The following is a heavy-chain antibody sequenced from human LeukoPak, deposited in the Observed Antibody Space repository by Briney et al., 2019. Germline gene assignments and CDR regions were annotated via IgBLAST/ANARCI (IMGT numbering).Heavy chain of an antibody. V-gene: IGHV3-23*01. J-gene: IGHJ4*02. CDR3: AVQRGGDGYNTFDY. Sequence: GGSLRLSCAASGFTFSSYAMSWVRQAPGKGLEWVSGLSGSGDDTDYADSVKGRFTISRDNSKNTVYLQMNSLRAEDTAVYYCAVQRGGDGYNTFDYWGQGTPVTASS. CDR1: GFTFSSYA. D-gene: IGHD5-24*01. CDR2: LSGSGDDT.